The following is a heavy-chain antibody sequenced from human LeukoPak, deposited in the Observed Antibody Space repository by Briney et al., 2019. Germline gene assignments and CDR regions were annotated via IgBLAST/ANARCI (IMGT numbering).Heavy chain of an antibody. CDR2: ISAYNGNT. V-gene: IGHV1-18*01. CDR3: ARSRAPCSSTSCYGFDAFDI. J-gene: IGHJ3*02. Sequence: ASVKVSCKASGYTFTSYGISWVRQAPGQGLEWMGWISAYNGNTNYAQKLQGRVTMTTDTSTSTAYMELRSLRSDDTAVYCCARSRAPCSSTSCYGFDAFDIWGQGTMVTVSS. CDR1: GYTFTSYG. D-gene: IGHD2-2*01.